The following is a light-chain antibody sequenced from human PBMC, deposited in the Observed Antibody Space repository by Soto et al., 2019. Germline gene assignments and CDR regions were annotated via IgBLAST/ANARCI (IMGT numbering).Light chain of an antibody. CDR1: RSLFYSSKTENS. Sequence: DIVMTQSPDSLTVSLGERATINCKSSRSLFYSSKTENSLACYQQKPGQPPKLLIYWASTRESGVPDRFSGRGSGTDFTLTISSLQAEDVAVYFCQQYFSTPLTFGGGTKVQIK. V-gene: IGKV4-1*01. CDR2: WAS. J-gene: IGKJ4*01. CDR3: QQYFSTPLT.